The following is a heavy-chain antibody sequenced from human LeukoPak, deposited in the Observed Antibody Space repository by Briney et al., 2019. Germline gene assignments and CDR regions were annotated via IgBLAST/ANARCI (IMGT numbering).Heavy chain of an antibody. D-gene: IGHD1-26*01. CDR3: ARDLGIVGAKGFDY. J-gene: IGHJ4*02. CDR1: GGTFSSYA. Sequence: SVKVSCKASGGTFSSYAISWVRQAPGQGLEWMGGIIPIFGTANYAQKFQGRVTITADESTSTAYMELSSLRSEDTAVYYCARDLGIVGAKGFDYWGQGTLVTVSS. CDR2: IIPIFGTA. V-gene: IGHV1-69*13.